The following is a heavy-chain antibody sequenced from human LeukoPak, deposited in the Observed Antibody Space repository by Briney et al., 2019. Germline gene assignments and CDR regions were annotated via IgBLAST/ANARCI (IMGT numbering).Heavy chain of an antibody. Sequence: SETLSLTCNVSGGSIRSYYWSWIRQPPGKGLEWIGYIYYSGSTNYNPSLKSRVTISVDTSKNQFSLKLSSVTTADTAVYYCARFGYTYGYDYWGQGTLVTVSS. CDR3: ARFGYTYGYDY. CDR1: GGSIRSYY. D-gene: IGHD5-18*01. V-gene: IGHV4-59*08. CDR2: IYYSGST. J-gene: IGHJ4*02.